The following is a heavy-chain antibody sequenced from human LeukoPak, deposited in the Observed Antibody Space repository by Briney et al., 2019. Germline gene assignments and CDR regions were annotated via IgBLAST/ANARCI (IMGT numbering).Heavy chain of an antibody. J-gene: IGHJ3*01. Sequence: GGSLRLSCTVSGFTVSSNSMSWVRQAPGKGLEWVSGVNWNGGSTGYADSVKGRFTISRDNAKNSLYLQMNSLRAEDTALYYCARDRFPEGNDAFDVWGQGTMVTVSS. CDR2: VNWNGGST. V-gene: IGHV3-20*04. CDR1: GFTVSSNS. D-gene: IGHD1-14*01. CDR3: ARDRFPEGNDAFDV.